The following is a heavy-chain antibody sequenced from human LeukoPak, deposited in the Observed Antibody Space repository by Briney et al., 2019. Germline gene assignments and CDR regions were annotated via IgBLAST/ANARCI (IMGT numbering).Heavy chain of an antibody. V-gene: IGHV4-59*01. CDR1: GGSISSYY. CDR2: IYYSGST. CDR3: ARGADSSGYYSIFYFDH. D-gene: IGHD3-22*01. J-gene: IGHJ4*02. Sequence: SETLSLTCTVSGGSISSYYWNWIRQPPGKGLEWIGYIYYSGSTNYNPSLKSRVTISVDTSKNQFSLKLSSVTAADTAVYYCARGADSSGYYSIFYFDHWGQGTLVTVSS.